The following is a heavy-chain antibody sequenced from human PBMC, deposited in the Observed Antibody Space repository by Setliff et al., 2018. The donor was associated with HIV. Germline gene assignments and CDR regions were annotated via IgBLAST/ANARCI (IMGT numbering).Heavy chain of an antibody. V-gene: IGHV4-34*01. J-gene: IGHJ4*02. Sequence: SETLSLTCAVHGGPLTDHYWNWIRQSPGKGLEWIAEVHHTGYLNYHPSFKSRVTISLDTSRNQFSLKLSSVTAADTAVYYCARDLAWPGYFDYWGQGTLVTVSS. CDR3: ARDLAWPGYFDY. CDR1: GGPLTDHY. CDR2: VHHTGYL. D-gene: IGHD3-10*01.